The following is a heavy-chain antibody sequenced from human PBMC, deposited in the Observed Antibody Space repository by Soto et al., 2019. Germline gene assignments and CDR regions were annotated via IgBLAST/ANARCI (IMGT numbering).Heavy chain of an antibody. V-gene: IGHV1-2*02. CDR2: INPKFGDT. CDR1: GYTFTAYY. D-gene: IGHD3-10*01. J-gene: IGHJ6*02. CDR3: ARNMDYYYGPGSGNGHGF. Sequence: QVQLVQSGAEVKEPGDSVRVSCEASGYTFTAYYIHWVRQAPGQGLEWMGWINPKFGDTTYAQDFQGRVSMTRDMSISTVCMVLSRLTSDDTAIYYCARNMDYYYGPGSGNGHGFWGQGTTVTVFS.